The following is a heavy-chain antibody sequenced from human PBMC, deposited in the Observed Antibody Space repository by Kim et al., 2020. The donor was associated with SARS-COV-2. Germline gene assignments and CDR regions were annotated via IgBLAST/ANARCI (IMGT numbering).Heavy chain of an antibody. V-gene: IGHV3-11*05. Sequence: DSVNGRCTISRDNAKNSLYLQMNSLRAEDTAVYYCARDRWVYEQWLALDYWGQGTLVTVSS. J-gene: IGHJ4*02. CDR3: ARDRWVYEQWLALDY. D-gene: IGHD6-19*01.